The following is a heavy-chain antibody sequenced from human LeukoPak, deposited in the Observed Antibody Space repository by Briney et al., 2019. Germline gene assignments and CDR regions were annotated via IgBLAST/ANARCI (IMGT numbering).Heavy chain of an antibody. D-gene: IGHD3-9*01. CDR1: GGTFSSYA. CDR3: ARVIPNSYDILTGYYRDYYYYYGMDA. J-gene: IGHJ6*02. CDR2: IIPILGIA. V-gene: IGHV1-69*04. Sequence: SVKVSCKASGGTFSSYAISWVRQAPGQGLEWMGRIIPILGIANYAQKFQGRVTITADKSTSTAYMELSSLRSEDTAVYYCARVIPNSYDILTGYYRDYYYYYGMDAWGQGTTVTVSS.